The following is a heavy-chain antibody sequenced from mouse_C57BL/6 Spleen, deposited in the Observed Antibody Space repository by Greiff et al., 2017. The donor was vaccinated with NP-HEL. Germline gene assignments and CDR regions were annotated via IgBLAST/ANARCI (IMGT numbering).Heavy chain of an antibody. J-gene: IGHJ4*01. CDR1: GYTFPDYN. D-gene: IGHD3-1*01. CDR2: INPNNGGT. CDR3: ARRTGHYYAMDY. Sequence: VQLQQSGPELVKPGASVKIPCKASGYTFPDYNMDWVKQSHGKSLEWIGDINPNNGGTIYNQKFKGKATLTVDKSSSTAYMELRSLTSEDTAVYYCARRTGHYYAMDYWGQGTSVTVSS. V-gene: IGHV1-18*01.